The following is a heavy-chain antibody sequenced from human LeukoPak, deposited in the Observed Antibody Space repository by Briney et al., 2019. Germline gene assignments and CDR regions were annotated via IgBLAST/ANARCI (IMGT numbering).Heavy chain of an antibody. V-gene: IGHV5-51*01. CDR1: GSSFTSYW. CDR2: IYPGDSDT. Sequence: GESLQISCKGSGSSFTSYWIGWVRPLPGKGLEWMGIIYPGDSDTRYSPSFQGQVTISADKSISTAYLQWSSLKASDTAMYYCAIPFGVVSLLNYWGQGTLVTVSS. D-gene: IGHD3-3*01. CDR3: AIPFGVVSLLNY. J-gene: IGHJ4*02.